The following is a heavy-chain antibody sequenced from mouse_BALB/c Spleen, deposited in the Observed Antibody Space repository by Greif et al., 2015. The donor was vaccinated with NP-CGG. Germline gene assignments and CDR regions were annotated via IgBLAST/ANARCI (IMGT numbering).Heavy chain of an antibody. CDR2: IDPENGNT. CDR3: ARRGDYDGAMDY. Sequence: VQLQQSGAELVRPGALVKLSCKASGFNIKDYYMHWVKQRPEQGLEWIGWIDPENGNTIYDPKFQGKASITADTSSNTAYLQLSSLTSEDTAVYYCARRGDYDGAMDYWGQGTSVTVSS. D-gene: IGHD2-4*01. J-gene: IGHJ4*01. V-gene: IGHV14-1*02. CDR1: GFNIKDYY.